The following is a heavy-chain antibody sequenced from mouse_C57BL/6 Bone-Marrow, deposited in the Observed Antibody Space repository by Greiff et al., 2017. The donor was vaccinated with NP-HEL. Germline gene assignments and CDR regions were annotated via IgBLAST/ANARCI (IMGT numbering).Heavy chain of an antibody. J-gene: IGHJ3*01. V-gene: IGHV5-6*01. CDR2: ISSGGSYT. Sequence: EVQLVESGGDLVKPGGSLKLSCAASGFTFSSYGMSWVRQTPDKRLEWVATISSGGSYTYYPDSVKGRFLIYRDNAKNTLYLQKSNLKSEDTAMYYCARGHRSWFAYWGQGTLVTVSA. CDR1: GFTFSSYG. D-gene: IGHD2-14*01. CDR3: ARGHRSWFAY.